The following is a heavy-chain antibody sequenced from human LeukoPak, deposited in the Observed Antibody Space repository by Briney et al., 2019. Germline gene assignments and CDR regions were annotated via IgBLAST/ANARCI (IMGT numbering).Heavy chain of an antibody. CDR1: GYTFTGYY. J-gene: IGHJ6*02. D-gene: IGHD3-22*01. V-gene: IGHV1-2*02. CDR3: AREPPIYYDSGYYYGMDV. Sequence: ASVKVSCKASGYTFTGYYMHWVRQAPGQGLEWMGWINPNSGGTNYAQKFQGRVTMTRDTSISTAYMELSRLRSDDTAVYYCAREPPIYYDSGYYYGMDVWGQGTTVTVSS. CDR2: INPNSGGT.